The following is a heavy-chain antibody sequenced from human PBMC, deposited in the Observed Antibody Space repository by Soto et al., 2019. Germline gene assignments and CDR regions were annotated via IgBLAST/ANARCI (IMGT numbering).Heavy chain of an antibody. V-gene: IGHV1-69*13. D-gene: IGHD3-22*01. J-gene: IGHJ4*02. CDR3: ARSYSSGYYSLDY. CDR1: GGTFSSYA. CDR2: IIPIFGTA. Sequence: SVKVSCKASGGTFSSYAISWVRQAPGQGLEWMGGIIPIFGTANYAQKFQGRVTITADESTSTAYMELSSLRSEDTAVYYCARSYSSGYYSLDYWGQGTLVTVSS.